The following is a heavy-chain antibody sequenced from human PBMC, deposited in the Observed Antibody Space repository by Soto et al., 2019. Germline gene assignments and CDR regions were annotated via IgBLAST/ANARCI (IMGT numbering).Heavy chain of an antibody. CDR3: ARVGDSSGYYSHHDAFDI. J-gene: IGHJ3*02. Sequence: GASVKVSCKASGYTFTGYYMHWVRQAPGQGLEWMGWINPNSGGTNYAQKFQGRVTMTRDTSISTAYMELSRLRSDDTAAYYCARVGDSSGYYSHHDAFDIWGQGTMVTVS. CDR1: GYTFTGYY. V-gene: IGHV1-2*02. D-gene: IGHD3-22*01. CDR2: INPNSGGT.